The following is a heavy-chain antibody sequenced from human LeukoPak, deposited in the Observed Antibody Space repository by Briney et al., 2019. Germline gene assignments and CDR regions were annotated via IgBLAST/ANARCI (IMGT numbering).Heavy chain of an antibody. CDR1: GFSLSSYE. J-gene: IGHJ4*02. CDR2: ISYDGINK. CDR3: ARERSYYFDY. Sequence: PGGSLRLSCAAFGFSLSSYEMNWVRQAPGKGLDWVAVISYDGINKYYADSVKGRFTISRDNSKNTLYLQMNSLRVEDTAVYYCARERSYYFDYWGQGTLVTVS. V-gene: IGHV3-30*03.